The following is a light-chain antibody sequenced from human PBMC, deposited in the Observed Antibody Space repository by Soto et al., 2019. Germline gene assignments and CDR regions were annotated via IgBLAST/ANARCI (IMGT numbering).Light chain of an antibody. CDR2: DAS. J-gene: IGKJ1*01. CDR3: QQRSNWPLT. Sequence: EIVLTQSPATLSLYPGERATLSCRASQSVGTYFAWYQQKPGQAPRLLIYDASNRATGIPARFSGSGSGTDFTLTISSLEPEDFAVYYCQQRSNWPLTFGQGTKVDIK. CDR1: QSVGTY. V-gene: IGKV3-11*01.